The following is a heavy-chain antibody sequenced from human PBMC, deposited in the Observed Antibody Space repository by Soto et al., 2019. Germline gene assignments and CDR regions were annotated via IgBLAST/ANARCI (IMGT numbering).Heavy chain of an antibody. V-gene: IGHV1-18*01. J-gene: IGHJ3*02. CDR3: ARVERPDCDRTSCYEFAFDI. CDR1: GYTFIRFG. Sequence: ASVKVSCKASGYTFIRFGVTWVRQAPGQGPEWMGWISAYNGDRHYAQNLQGRVTKAKDTSTTTAYMELRSLRSDDTAVYYCARVERPDCDRTSCYEFAFDIWGQGTMVTVSS. D-gene: IGHD2-2*01. CDR2: ISAYNGDR.